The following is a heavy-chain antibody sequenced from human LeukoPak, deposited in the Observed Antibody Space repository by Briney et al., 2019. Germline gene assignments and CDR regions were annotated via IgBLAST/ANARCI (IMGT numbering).Heavy chain of an antibody. Sequence: SVTVSCKASGGTFSSYAISWVRQAPGQGLEWMGGIIPIFGTANYAQKFQGRVTITADESTSTAYMELSSLRSEDTAVYYCARDDGATIFGVVTPPSMDVWGQGTTVTVSS. CDR1: GGTFSSYA. V-gene: IGHV1-69*13. CDR2: IIPIFGTA. J-gene: IGHJ6*02. D-gene: IGHD3-3*01. CDR3: ARDDGATIFGVVTPPSMDV.